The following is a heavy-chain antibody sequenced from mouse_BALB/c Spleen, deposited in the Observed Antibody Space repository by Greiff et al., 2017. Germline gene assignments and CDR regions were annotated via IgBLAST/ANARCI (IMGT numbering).Heavy chain of an antibody. Sequence: QVHVKQSGPELVKPGASVKISCKASGYAFSSSWMNWVKQRPGQGLEWIGRIYPGDGDTNYNGKFKGKATLTADKSSSTAYMQLSSLTSVDSAVYFCAGMITTGAYWGQGTLVTVSA. CDR3: AGMITTGAY. CDR2: IYPGDGDT. D-gene: IGHD2-4*01. V-gene: IGHV1-82*01. CDR1: GYAFSSSW. J-gene: IGHJ3*01.